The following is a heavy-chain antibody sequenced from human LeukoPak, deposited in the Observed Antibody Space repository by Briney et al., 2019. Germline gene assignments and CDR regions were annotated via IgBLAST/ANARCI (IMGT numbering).Heavy chain of an antibody. CDR2: IVGSGETI. CDR1: GFTSSSYE. Sequence: PGGSLRLSCGASGFTSSSYEMTWVRQAPGKGLEWVSYIVGSGETIYYADSVKGRFTISRDNAKNSLYLQMNSLRAEDTAVYYCVRDRTVGSGKNAFDMWGQGTMVTVSS. CDR3: VRDRTVGSGKNAFDM. D-gene: IGHD3-10*01. V-gene: IGHV3-48*03. J-gene: IGHJ3*02.